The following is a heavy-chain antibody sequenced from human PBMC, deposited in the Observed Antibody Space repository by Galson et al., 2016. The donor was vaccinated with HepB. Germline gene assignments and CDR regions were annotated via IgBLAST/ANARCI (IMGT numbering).Heavy chain of an antibody. Sequence: SLRLSCAASGFTFSNYAMNWVRQAPGKGLEWVSTISGSGDTTYYADAVKGRFTTSRDNSKNTLYVQINSLRVEDTAVFYCAKATTITSGGVIVPRLGFDPWGHGALVTVSS. V-gene: IGHV3-23*01. CDR1: GFTFSNYA. D-gene: IGHD3-16*02. CDR2: ISGSGDTT. J-gene: IGHJ5*02. CDR3: AKATTITSGGVIVPRLGFDP.